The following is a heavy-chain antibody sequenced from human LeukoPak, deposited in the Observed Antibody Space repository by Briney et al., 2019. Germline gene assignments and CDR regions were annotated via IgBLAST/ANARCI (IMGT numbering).Heavy chain of an antibody. CDR1: GGSFSGYY. J-gene: IGHJ6*02. CDR3: AREPGYSYDEYYYYYGMDV. V-gene: IGHV4-34*01. D-gene: IGHD5-18*01. CDR2: INNSGST. Sequence: SETLSLTCAVYGGSFSGYYWSWIRQPPGKGLEWIGEINNSGSTNYNPSLKSRVTISVDTSKNQFSLKLSSVTAADTAVYYCAREPGYSYDEYYYYYGMDVWGQGTTVTVSS.